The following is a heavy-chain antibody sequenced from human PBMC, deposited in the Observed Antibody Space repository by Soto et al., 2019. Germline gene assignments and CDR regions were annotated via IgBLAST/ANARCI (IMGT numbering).Heavy chain of an antibody. CDR3: ARGIAAAGRVYWDY. D-gene: IGHD6-13*01. V-gene: IGHV3-48*03. Sequence: GGSLRLSCAASGFTFSSYEMNWVRQAPGKGLEWVSYISSSGSTIYYADSVKGRFTISRDNAKNSLYLQMNSLRAEDTAVYYCARGIAAAGRVYWDYWGQGTLVTVSS. CDR2: ISSSGSTI. J-gene: IGHJ4*02. CDR1: GFTFSSYE.